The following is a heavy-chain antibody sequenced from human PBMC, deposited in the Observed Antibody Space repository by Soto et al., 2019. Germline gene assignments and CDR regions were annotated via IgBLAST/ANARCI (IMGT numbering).Heavy chain of an antibody. CDR3: AREVRIAAAEGYYYYGMDV. D-gene: IGHD6-13*01. J-gene: IGHJ6*02. CDR2: ISSSSSTI. V-gene: IGHV3-48*02. CDR1: GFTFSSYS. Sequence: EVQLVESGGGLVQRGGSLRLSCAASGFTFSSYSMNWVRQAPGKGLEWVSYISSSSSTIYYADSVKGRFTISRDNAKNSLYLQMNSLRDEDTAVYYCAREVRIAAAEGYYYYGMDVWGQGTTVTVSS.